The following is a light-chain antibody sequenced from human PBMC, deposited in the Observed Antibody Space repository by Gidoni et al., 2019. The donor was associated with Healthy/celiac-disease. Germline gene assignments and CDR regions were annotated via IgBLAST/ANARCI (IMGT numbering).Light chain of an antibody. J-gene: IGLJ1*01. CDR1: SSDVGSYNL. Sequence: QSALTQPASVSGSPGHSITISCTGTSSDVGSYNLVSWYQQHPGKAPKLMIYEVSKRPSGVSNRFSGSKSGNTASLTIAGLQAEDEADYYCCSYAGSSTHVFGTGTKVTVL. V-gene: IGLV2-23*02. CDR2: EVS. CDR3: CSYAGSSTHV.